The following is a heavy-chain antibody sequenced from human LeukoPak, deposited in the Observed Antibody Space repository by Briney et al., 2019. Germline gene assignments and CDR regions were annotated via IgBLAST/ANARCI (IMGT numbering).Heavy chain of an antibody. CDR3: ARDLWLWSDKLRSTMGY. CDR1: GFTFSSYG. D-gene: IGHD3-3*01. V-gene: IGHV3-33*01. J-gene: IGHJ4*02. Sequence: GRSLRLSCAASGFTFSSYGMHWVRQAPGKGLEWVAVIWYDGSNKYYADSVKGRFTISRDNCKNPLYLQMNSLRAEDTAVYYCARDLWLWSDKLRSTMGYWGQGTLVTVSS. CDR2: IWYDGSNK.